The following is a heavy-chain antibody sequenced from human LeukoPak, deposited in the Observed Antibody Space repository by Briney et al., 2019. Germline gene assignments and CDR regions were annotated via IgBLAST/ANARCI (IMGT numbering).Heavy chain of an antibody. CDR3: ARDQGIVATIRALDYYGMDV. J-gene: IGHJ6*02. Sequence: PSETLSLTCTVSGGSISSGGYYWSWIRQHPGKGLEWIGYIYYSGSTYYNPSLKSRVTISVDTSKNQFSLKLSPVTAADTAVYYCARDQGIVATIRALDYYGMDVWGQGTTVTVSS. CDR2: IYYSGST. D-gene: IGHD5-12*01. CDR1: GGSISSGGYY. V-gene: IGHV4-31*03.